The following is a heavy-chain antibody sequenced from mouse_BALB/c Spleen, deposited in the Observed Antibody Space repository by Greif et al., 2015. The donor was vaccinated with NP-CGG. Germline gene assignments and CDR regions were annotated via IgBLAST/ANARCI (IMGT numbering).Heavy chain of an antibody. V-gene: IGHV2-2*02. J-gene: IGHJ3*01. CDR3: ASPYYYGSSGFAY. CDR1: GFSLTSYG. D-gene: IGHD1-1*01. Sequence: VKLVESGPGLVQPSQSLSITCTVSGFSLTSYGVHWVRQSPGKGLEWLGVIWSGGSTDYNAAFISRLSISKDNSKSQGFFKMNSLQANDTAIYYCASPYYYGSSGFAYWGQGTLVTVSA. CDR2: IWSGGST.